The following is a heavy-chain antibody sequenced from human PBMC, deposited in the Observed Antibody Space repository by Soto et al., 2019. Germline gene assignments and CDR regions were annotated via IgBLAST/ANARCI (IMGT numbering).Heavy chain of an antibody. Sequence: QLVESGGGLVQPGGSLRLSCAASGFSVSNNYMKWVRQAPGKGLEWVSLIYSGGSTYYADSVKGRFTISRDNSKNTLFLQRNSLRVEDTAVYYCARDRGYMWGQGTMVTVSS. V-gene: IGHV3-66*01. CDR1: GFSVSNNY. CDR3: ARDRGYM. J-gene: IGHJ3*02. CDR2: IYSGGST. D-gene: IGHD3-10*01.